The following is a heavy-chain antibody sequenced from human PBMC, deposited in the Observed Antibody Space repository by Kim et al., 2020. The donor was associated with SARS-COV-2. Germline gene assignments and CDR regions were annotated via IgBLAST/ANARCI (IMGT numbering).Heavy chain of an antibody. Sequence: PSHRRRVTISVETSKNQLSLELSSVTAADTAVYYCAREKGKWLGYYGMDVWGQGTTVTVSS. V-gene: IGHV4-59*01. D-gene: IGHD6-19*01. J-gene: IGHJ6*02. CDR3: AREKGKWLGYYGMDV.